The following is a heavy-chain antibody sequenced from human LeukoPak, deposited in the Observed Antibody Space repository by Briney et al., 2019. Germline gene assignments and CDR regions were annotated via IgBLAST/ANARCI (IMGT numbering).Heavy chain of an antibody. CDR2: INQDGSAE. CDR3: AKAGPGITMVVVVIAD. D-gene: IGHD3-22*01. Sequence: GGSLRLSCAASGFTFSTYWMNWVRQAPGKGLEWVANINQDGSAEYYVDSVKGRFTISRDNAKNSLYLQMNSLRAEDTAVYYCAKAGPGITMVVVVIADWGQGTLVTVSS. CDR1: GFTFSTYW. J-gene: IGHJ4*02. V-gene: IGHV3-7*05.